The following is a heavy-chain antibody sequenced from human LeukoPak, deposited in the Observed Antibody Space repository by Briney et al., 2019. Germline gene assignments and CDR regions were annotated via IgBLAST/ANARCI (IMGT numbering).Heavy chain of an antibody. CDR2: ISYCRIP. CDR3: VRPRTSGWSLNAFDI. Sequence: SDPLSLTCTVSGDSITRGNYCGRWVRQPRGEGLEWKWCISYCRIPPYNPSLKSRVSVSVDMSKNQFSPKLRSVTAADTAVYYCVRPRTSGWSLNAFDIWGQGTMVTVSS. J-gene: IGHJ3*02. CDR1: GDSITRGNYC. D-gene: IGHD6-19*01. V-gene: IGHV4-39*01.